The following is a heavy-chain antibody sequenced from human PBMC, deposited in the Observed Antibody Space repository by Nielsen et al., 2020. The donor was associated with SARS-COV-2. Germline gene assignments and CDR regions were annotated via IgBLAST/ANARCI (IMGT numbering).Heavy chain of an antibody. V-gene: IGHV3-23*01. Sequence: GESLKISCAASGFTFNSYAMSWVRQAPGKGLEWVSSISASGSNTYYTNYADSVKGRFTISRDNSKSTLYLQMNRLRPEDTALYYCAKNYYGLLTGRYFLDYWGQGTLVTVSS. CDR2: ISASGSNTYYT. CDR3: AKNYYGLLTGRYFLDY. D-gene: IGHD3-22*01. CDR1: GFTFNSYA. J-gene: IGHJ4*02.